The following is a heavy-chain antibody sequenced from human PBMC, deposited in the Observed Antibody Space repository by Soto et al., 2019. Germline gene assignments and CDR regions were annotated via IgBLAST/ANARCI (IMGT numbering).Heavy chain of an antibody. J-gene: IGHJ4*02. V-gene: IGHV4-39*07. D-gene: IGHD3-9*01. CDR1: GGSISSSSYY. CDR3: ARAGYDILTGYFHKPPYFDY. CDR2: TYYSGST. Sequence: SETLSLTCTVSGGSISSSSYYWGWIRQPPGKGLEWIGYTYYSGSTYYNPSLKSRVTISVDTSKNQFSLKLSSVTAADTAVYYCARAGYDILTGYFHKPPYFDYWGQGTLVTVSS.